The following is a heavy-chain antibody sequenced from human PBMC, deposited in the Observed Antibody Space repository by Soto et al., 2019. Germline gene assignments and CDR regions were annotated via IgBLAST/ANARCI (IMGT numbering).Heavy chain of an antibody. Sequence: ASVKVSCKASGFTFTSSAMQWVRQARGQRLEWIGWIVVGSGNTNYAQKFQERVTITRDMSTSTAYMKLSSLRSEDTAVYYCAGSSSTYYYYYYMDVWGKGTTVTVSS. V-gene: IGHV1-58*02. CDR2: IVVGSGNT. J-gene: IGHJ6*03. D-gene: IGHD6-6*01. CDR1: GFTFTSSA. CDR3: AGSSSTYYYYYYMDV.